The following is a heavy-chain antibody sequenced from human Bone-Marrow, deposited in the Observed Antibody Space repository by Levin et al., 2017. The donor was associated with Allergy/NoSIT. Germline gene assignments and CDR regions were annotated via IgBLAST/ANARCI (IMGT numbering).Heavy chain of an antibody. J-gene: IGHJ4*02. D-gene: IGHD1-1*01. CDR3: AKDGWNY. CDR1: GFIFDSHA. V-gene: IGHV3-23*01. CDR2: ITRSGATT. Sequence: GESLKISCAASGFIFDSHAMNWARQAPGKGLEWVSSITRSGATTYYADSVKGRFTVSRDNSKNTLYLQLSSLRAEDTALYYCAKDGWNYWGQGTLVTVSS.